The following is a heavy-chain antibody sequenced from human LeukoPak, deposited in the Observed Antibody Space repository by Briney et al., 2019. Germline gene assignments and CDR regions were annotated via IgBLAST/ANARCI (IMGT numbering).Heavy chain of an antibody. D-gene: IGHD6-13*01. CDR2: IYYSGST. CDR1: GGSISSHY. Sequence: SETLSLTYGVSGGSISSHYWSWFRQPPGKGLEWIGYIYYSGSTDSNPSLKSRVTTSVDTSKNQFSLRLSSVTAADTAVYYCARLSSIATAQDWGQGTLVTVSS. CDR3: ARLSSIATAQD. J-gene: IGHJ4*02. V-gene: IGHV4-59*08.